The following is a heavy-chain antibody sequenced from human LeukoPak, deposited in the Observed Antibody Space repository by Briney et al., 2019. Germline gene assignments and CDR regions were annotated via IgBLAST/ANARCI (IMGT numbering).Heavy chain of an antibody. Sequence: PGGSLRLSCAASGFTVSNSYMSWVRQAPGKGLEWVSMIYVGGSTFYAGSVKGRFTISRDNSKNTLYLQMDSVRAEDTAIYYCTRAALNDYAANWGQGSLVTVSS. CDR3: TRAALNDYAAN. CDR1: GFTVSNSY. D-gene: IGHD4-17*01. V-gene: IGHV3-53*01. CDR2: IYVGGST. J-gene: IGHJ4*02.